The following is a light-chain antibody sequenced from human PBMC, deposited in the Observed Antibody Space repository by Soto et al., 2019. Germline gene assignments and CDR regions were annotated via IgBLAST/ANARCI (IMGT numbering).Light chain of an antibody. CDR1: QSVSSY. CDR2: DAS. V-gene: IGKV3-11*01. J-gene: IGKJ4*01. Sequence: EIVLTQSPATLSLSPGERATLSCRASQSVSSYLAGYQQKAGQAPRLLIYDASNRATGIPARFSGSVSGTDFTLTISSLEPEDFAVYYCQQRSNWRWLTFGGGTKVEIK. CDR3: QQRSNWRWLT.